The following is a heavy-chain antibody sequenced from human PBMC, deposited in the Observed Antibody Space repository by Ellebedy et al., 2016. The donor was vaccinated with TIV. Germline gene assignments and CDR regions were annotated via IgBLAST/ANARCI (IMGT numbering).Heavy chain of an antibody. CDR3: ETIAGTTGYGMDV. CDR1: GYTFTSYD. D-gene: IGHD1-7*01. Sequence: AASVKVSCKASGYTFTSYDINWVRQATGQGLEWMGWMNPNSDNSDYSPTFEGRLTMTWDTSISTAYIELSSLRSEEPAVYYCETIAGTTGYGMDVWGQGTTVTVSS. CDR2: MNPNSDNS. J-gene: IGHJ6*02. V-gene: IGHV1-8*01.